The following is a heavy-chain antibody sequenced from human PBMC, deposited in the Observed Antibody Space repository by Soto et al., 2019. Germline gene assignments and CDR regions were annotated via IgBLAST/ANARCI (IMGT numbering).Heavy chain of an antibody. J-gene: IGHJ4*02. CDR3: ARETRLRGTDY. Sequence: QGQLVESGGGLVKPGGSLRLSCAASGFTFSDYYMSWIRQVPGKGLEWLSYISSRGTTIYYADSVKGRFTISRDNGQNSLYLQMNSLRAEDTAVDYCARETRLRGTDYWGQGTLVTVSS. D-gene: IGHD4-17*01. CDR1: GFTFSDYY. V-gene: IGHV3-11*01. CDR2: ISSRGTTI.